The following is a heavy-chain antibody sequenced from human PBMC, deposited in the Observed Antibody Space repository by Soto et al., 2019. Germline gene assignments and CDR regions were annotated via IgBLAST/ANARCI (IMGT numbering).Heavy chain of an antibody. V-gene: IGHV1-18*01. CDR2: ISASNGNT. CDR1: NFVLSTYG. D-gene: IGHD2-21*01. J-gene: IGHJ6*03. Sequence: QIQLLQSGVEVKEPGASVRVSCKASNFVLSTYGVSWVRQAPGQGLEWMGWISASNGNTYYAQKLQGRVTMTTDTSTGIACMDLRSLRSDDTAVYYCARDSSVPLILPDYYYYMDVWGEGTTVTVSS. CDR3: ARDSSVPLILPDYYYYMDV.